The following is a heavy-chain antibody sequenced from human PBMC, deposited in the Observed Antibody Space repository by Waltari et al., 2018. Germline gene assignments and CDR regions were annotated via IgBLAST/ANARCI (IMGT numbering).Heavy chain of an antibody. J-gene: IGHJ3*02. V-gene: IGHV5-51*01. CDR1: GYSFPIYW. D-gene: IGHD4-17*01. Sequence: EVQLEQSGAEVKKPGESLTISCQASGYSFPIYWIAWVRQMPGKGLEWMGIIYPGDSDTRYSPSFQGQVTISADKSISTAYLRWSSLKVSDTAMYYCAKENHYAKDPFDIWGQGTMVTVSS. CDR2: IYPGDSDT. CDR3: AKENHYAKDPFDI.